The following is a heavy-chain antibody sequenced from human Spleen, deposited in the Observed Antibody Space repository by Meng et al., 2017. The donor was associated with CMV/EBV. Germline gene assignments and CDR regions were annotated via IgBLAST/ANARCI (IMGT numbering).Heavy chain of an antibody. Sequence: ASVKVSCKASGYTFTGYYMHWVRQTPGQGLEWMGWINPNSGGTNYAQKFQGRVTMTRDTSVSTAYMELGRLRSDDTAVYYCARIPLGASDNWGQGTLVTVSS. J-gene: IGHJ4*02. CDR3: ARIPLGASDN. V-gene: IGHV1-2*02. D-gene: IGHD2-21*01. CDR2: INPNSGGT. CDR1: GYTFTGYY.